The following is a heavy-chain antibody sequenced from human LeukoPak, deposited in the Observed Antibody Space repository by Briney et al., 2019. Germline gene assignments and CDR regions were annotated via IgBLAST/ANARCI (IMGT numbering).Heavy chain of an antibody. J-gene: IGHJ6*04. CDR1: GFTFSSYE. Sequence: PGGSLRLSCAASGFTFSSYEMNWVRQAPGKGLEWVSYISSSGSTIYYADSVKGRFTISRDNAKKSLFLQMNSLRADDTAVYYCARGGSYNTFDVWGKGTTVTVSS. D-gene: IGHD1-26*01. V-gene: IGHV3-48*03. CDR2: ISSSGSTI. CDR3: ARGGSYNTFDV.